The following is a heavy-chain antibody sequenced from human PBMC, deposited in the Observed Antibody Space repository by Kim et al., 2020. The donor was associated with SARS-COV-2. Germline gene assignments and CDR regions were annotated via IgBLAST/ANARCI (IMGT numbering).Heavy chain of an antibody. J-gene: IGHJ4*02. CDR1: GGTFSSYA. D-gene: IGHD3-22*01. Sequence: SVKVSCKASGGTFSSYAISWVRQAPGQGLEWMGGIIPIFGTANYAQKFQGRVTITADESTSTAYMELSSLRSEDTAVYYCARAPYYYDSSGYYGYYFDYWGQGTLVTVSS. V-gene: IGHV1-69*13. CDR2: IIPIFGTA. CDR3: ARAPYYYDSSGYYGYYFDY.